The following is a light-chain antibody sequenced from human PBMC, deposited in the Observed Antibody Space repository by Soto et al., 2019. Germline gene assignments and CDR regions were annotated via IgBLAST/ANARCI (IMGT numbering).Light chain of an antibody. CDR1: QSVDSRF. Sequence: EIVLTQSPGTLSLSPGERATLSCRASQSVDSRFLAWYQQKPGQAPRLLIYGASTRATGIPDRFSGSGSGTGFTLTISRLEPEDFTVYYCHQYDSSRTFGQGTKVEMK. CDR2: GAS. J-gene: IGKJ1*01. V-gene: IGKV3-20*01. CDR3: HQYDSSRT.